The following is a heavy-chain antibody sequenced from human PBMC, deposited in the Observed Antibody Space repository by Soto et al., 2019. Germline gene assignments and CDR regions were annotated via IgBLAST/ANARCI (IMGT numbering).Heavy chain of an antibody. D-gene: IGHD6-19*01. J-gene: IGHJ4*02. V-gene: IGHV3-23*01. CDR3: AKGHLLSGWTSGGYFDY. CDR2: ISGSVGTT. CDR1: GFTFSSYA. Sequence: EVQLLESGGGLVQPGGSLRLSCEASGFTFSSYAMSWVRQAPGKGLEWVSVISGSVGTTYYADSVKGRFTITRDNSKNTLYLQMNNLRAEATAVYYCAKGHLLSGWTSGGYFDYWGQGALVTVSS.